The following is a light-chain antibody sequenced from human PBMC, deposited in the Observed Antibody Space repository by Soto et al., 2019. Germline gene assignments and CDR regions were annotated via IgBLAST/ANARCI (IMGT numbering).Light chain of an antibody. CDR1: QSVSDN. CDR2: GAS. Sequence: EIVLTQSPATLSVSPGERVTLSCRASQSVSDNLAWYQQKPGQAPRLLIYGASIRATDLPARFSGSGSGTEFSLTISSLPSEDFAVYYCQQNTDSPRTFGAGTKVEIK. V-gene: IGKV3D-15*01. CDR3: QQNTDSPRT. J-gene: IGKJ4*01.